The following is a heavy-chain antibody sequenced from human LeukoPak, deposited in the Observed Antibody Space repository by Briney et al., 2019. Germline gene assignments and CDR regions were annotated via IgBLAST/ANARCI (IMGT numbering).Heavy chain of an antibody. Sequence: SETLSLTCTVYVGSIIRYYWNCIRQPPGKGLEWIGYVYYSGSTKYNPSLKSRVTISVDTSKNQFSLKLSSVTAADTAIYYCARTDYSDNSMPFDYWGQGTLVTVSS. CDR1: VGSIIRYY. V-gene: IGHV4-59*01. CDR3: ARTDYSDNSMPFDY. CDR2: VYYSGST. D-gene: IGHD4-23*01. J-gene: IGHJ4*02.